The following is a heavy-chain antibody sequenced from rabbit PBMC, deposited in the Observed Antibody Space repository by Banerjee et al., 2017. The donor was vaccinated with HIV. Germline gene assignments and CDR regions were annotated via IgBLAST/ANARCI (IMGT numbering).Heavy chain of an antibody. V-gene: IGHV1S45*01. CDR1: GFSLSSYW. CDR3: ARDNGYAIDL. CDR2: IYTGDGNT. Sequence: GGDLVKPEGSLTLTCTVSGFSLSSYWMSWVRQAPGKGLEWIGYIYTGDGNTHYASWAKGRFTISKTSSTTVTLQMTSLTAADTATYFCARDNGYAIDLWGQGTLVTVS. D-gene: IGHD6-1*01. J-gene: IGHJ6*01.